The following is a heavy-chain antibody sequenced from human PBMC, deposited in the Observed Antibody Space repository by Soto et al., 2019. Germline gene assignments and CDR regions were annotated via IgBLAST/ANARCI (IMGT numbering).Heavy chain of an antibody. CDR2: IYYSGST. CDR3: ARDDSRPGWFDP. D-gene: IGHD3-22*01. Sequence: SETLSLTCTVSGGSISSGGYYWSWIRQHPGKGLEWIGYIYYSGSTYYNPSLKSRVTISVDTSKNQFSLKLSSVTAADTAVYYCARDDSRPGWFDPWGQGNMVTVYS. J-gene: IGHJ5*02. V-gene: IGHV4-31*03. CDR1: GGSISSGGYY.